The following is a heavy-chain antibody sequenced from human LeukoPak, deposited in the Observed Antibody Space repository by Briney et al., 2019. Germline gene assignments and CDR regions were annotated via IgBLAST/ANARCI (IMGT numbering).Heavy chain of an antibody. D-gene: IGHD3-9*01. Sequence: GASVKVSCKAAGYSLITCGISWVRQPPGQGLEWMGWISAYNGNTNYAQKLQGRVTVTTATSTNTAYMELRSLRSDDTAVYYCARERKRSYNTLTGYYKSDAFDIWGQGTMVTVSS. CDR1: GYSLITCG. J-gene: IGHJ3*02. V-gene: IGHV1-18*01. CDR2: ISAYNGNT. CDR3: ARERKRSYNTLTGYYKSDAFDI.